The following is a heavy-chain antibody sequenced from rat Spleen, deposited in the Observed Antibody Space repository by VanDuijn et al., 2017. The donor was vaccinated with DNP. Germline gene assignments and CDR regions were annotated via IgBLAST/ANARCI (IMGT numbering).Heavy chain of an antibody. J-gene: IGHJ2*01. CDR2: ICYDGSRT. V-gene: IGHV5-17*01. CDR3: ATQGY. CDR1: GFTFSDYA. Sequence: EVQLVESGGALVQPGRSLKLSCTASGFTFSDYAMAWVRQAPKKGLEWVATICYDGSRTYHRDSVKGRFTISRDNAKSTLYLQMDSLRSEDTATYYCATQGYWGQGVMVTVSS.